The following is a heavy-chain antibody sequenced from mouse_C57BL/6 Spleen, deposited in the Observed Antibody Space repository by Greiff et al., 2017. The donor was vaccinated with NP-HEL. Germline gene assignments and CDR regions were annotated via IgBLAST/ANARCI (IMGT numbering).Heavy chain of an antibody. D-gene: IGHD3-2*02. CDR2: IYPGDGDT. CDR1: GYAFSSYW. J-gene: IGHJ2*01. V-gene: IGHV1-80*01. Sequence: VQLQQSGAELVKPGASVKISCKASGYAFSSYWMNWVKQRPGKGLEWIGQIYPGDGDTNYNGKFKGKATLTADKSSSTAYMQLSSLTSEDSAVYFCARETAQVPYYFDYWGQGTTLTVSS. CDR3: ARETAQVPYYFDY.